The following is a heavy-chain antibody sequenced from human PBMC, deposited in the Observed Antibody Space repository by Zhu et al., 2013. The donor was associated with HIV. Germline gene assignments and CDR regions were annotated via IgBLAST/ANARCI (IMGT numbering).Heavy chain of an antibody. J-gene: IGHJ6*03. CDR3: ARTVDSSGSLYYYYMDV. CDR2: ISDYNGNT. Sequence: QVQLVQSGTEVRKPGASVKVSCKASGYSFTNYAISWVRQAPGQGFEWLAWISDYNGNTNYAQNLQDRVTMTTDTSTSTAYMELRSLRSDDTAVYYCARTVDSSGSLYYYYMDVWGKGTTVTVSS. CDR1: GYSFTNYA. D-gene: IGHD3-22*01. V-gene: IGHV1-18*01.